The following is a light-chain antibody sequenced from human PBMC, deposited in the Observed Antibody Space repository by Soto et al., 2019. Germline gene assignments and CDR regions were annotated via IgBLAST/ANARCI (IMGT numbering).Light chain of an antibody. CDR2: DAS. CDR3: QQRSSWPLT. J-gene: IGKJ4*01. V-gene: IGKV3-11*01. CDR1: QSVSSS. Sequence: EIVLTQSPATLSLSPGETATLSCRASQSVSSSLAWYQQKPGQTPRLLIYDASNRATGIPARFSGSGSGTDFTLTVSSLAPEDFAVYYGQQRSSWPLTFGGGTKVEIK.